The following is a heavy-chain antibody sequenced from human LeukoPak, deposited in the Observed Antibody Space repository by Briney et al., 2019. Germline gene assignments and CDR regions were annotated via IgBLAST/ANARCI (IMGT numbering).Heavy chain of an antibody. J-gene: IGHJ4*02. CDR2: ISAGGGST. Sequence: GGSLRLSCAVSGFTFSSYAMSWVRQAPGKGLEWVSAISAGGGSTYYADSVKGRFTISRDNAKNSLYLRMNSLRAEDTALYYCARGQWYFDYWGQGTLVTVSS. D-gene: IGHD2-8*01. CDR1: GFTFSSYA. CDR3: ARGQWYFDY. V-gene: IGHV3-23*01.